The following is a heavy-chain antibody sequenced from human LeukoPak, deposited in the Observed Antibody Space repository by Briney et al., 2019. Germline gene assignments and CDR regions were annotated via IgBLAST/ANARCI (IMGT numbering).Heavy chain of an antibody. D-gene: IGHD5-18*01. CDR1: GFTFSSYW. J-gene: IGHJ6*02. V-gene: IGHV3-7*05. CDR3: ARVGGYSYGRYYYYYCMDF. CDR2: IKQDGSEK. Sequence: GGSLRLSCAASGFTFSSYWMSWVRQAPGKGLEWVANIKQDGSEKYYVDSVKGRFTISTNNAKTSLYLQLNTLRAEDTAVYYCARVGGYSYGRYYYYYCMDFWGRGTTVTVSS.